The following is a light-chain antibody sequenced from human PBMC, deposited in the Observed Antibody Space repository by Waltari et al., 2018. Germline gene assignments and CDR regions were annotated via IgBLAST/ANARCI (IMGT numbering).Light chain of an antibody. V-gene: IGLV2-23*02. CDR3: CSYVAGATYV. J-gene: IGLJ1*01. Sequence: QSALTQSASVSGSPGQSITISCTGTSSDVGSYNLVSWYQQRPGKAPKLMIYEVSKRPSGVSNRFSGSKSGNTASLTISGLQAEDEADYHCCSYVAGATYVFGTGTKVTVL. CDR1: SSDVGSYNL. CDR2: EVS.